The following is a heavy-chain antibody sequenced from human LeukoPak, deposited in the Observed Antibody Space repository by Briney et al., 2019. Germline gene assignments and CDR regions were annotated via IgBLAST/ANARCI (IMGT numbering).Heavy chain of an antibody. Sequence: GGSLRLSCAASRFTFSSYGLSWVRQAPGKGLEWVSAISGSGAKTYYADSVKGRFTISRDNSKNSLYLQVNSLRAEDTAVYYCAKDGGSYQFDYWGQGTLVTVSS. V-gene: IGHV3-23*01. J-gene: IGHJ4*02. CDR3: AKDGGSYQFDY. CDR2: ISGSGAKT. CDR1: RFTFSSYG. D-gene: IGHD1-26*01.